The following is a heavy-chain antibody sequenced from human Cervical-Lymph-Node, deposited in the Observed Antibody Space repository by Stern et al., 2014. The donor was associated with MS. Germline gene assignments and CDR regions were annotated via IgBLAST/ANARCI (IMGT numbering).Heavy chain of an antibody. CDR1: GGTFTSFS. D-gene: IGHD4-17*01. CDR3: VLPSTVTTAAFDV. Sequence: HVLLVHSGAEVKKPGSSVKVSCKASGGTFTSFSINWVRQVPGHSLEWTGGIIPIFDTPNFSQKFEGSVTITADSSTRPVYMALNSLRSDDTAVYYWVLPSTVTTAAFDVWGRGTMVTVSS. V-gene: IGHV1-69*06. J-gene: IGHJ3*01. CDR2: IIPIFDTP.